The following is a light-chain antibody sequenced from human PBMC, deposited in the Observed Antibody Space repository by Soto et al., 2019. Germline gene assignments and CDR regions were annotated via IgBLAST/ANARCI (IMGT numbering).Light chain of an antibody. CDR1: SSDVGGYKF. Sequence: ALTQPASVSGSPGQSITISCTGTSSDVGGYKFVSWYQQNPGKAPKLMISEVSNRPSGVSDRFSGSKSGNTASLTISGLQAEDEADYFCTSYTSSKTLLFGGGTKLTVL. CDR3: TSYTSSKTLL. CDR2: EVS. V-gene: IGLV2-14*01. J-gene: IGLJ2*01.